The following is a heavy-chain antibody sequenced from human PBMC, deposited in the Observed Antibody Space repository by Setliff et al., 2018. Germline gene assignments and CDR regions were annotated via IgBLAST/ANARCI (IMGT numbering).Heavy chain of an antibody. D-gene: IGHD2-21*01. CDR1: GGTFSDYY. V-gene: IGHV4-34*11. Sequence: SETLSLTCAASGGTFSDYYWAWIRQPPGKGLEWIATIYHSGTTFHNPSLKSRVSMSVDKSKNQFSLNLRSVTAADTAVYYCARGLEGEDYFYYMDVWGKGNTVTAP. CDR3: ARGLEGEDYFYYMDV. J-gene: IGHJ6*03. CDR2: IYHSGTT.